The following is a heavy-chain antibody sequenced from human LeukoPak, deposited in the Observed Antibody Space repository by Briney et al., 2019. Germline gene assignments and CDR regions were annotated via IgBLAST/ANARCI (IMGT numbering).Heavy chain of an antibody. CDR3: ATSIAPAGTGFFDY. V-gene: IGHV1-69*13. CDR1: GGTFSSYA. J-gene: IGHJ4*02. CDR2: IIPIFGTA. Sequence: SVKVSCTASGGTFSSYAISWERQAPGQGLEWMGGIIPIFGTANYAQKFQGRVTITADESTSTAYMDLSSLRSEDTAVYYCATSIAPAGTGFFDYWGQGTLVTVSS. D-gene: IGHD6-13*01.